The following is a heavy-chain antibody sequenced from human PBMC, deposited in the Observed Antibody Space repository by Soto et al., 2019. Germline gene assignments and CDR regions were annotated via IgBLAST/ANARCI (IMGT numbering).Heavy chain of an antibody. Sequence: GESLKISCKGSGYSFTSYWIGWVRQMPGKGLEWMGIIYPGDSDTRYSPSFQGQVTISADKSISTAYLQWSSLKASDTAMYYCARSYYDSRAPFYYFDYWGQGTLVTRLL. CDR1: GYSFTSYW. V-gene: IGHV5-51*01. D-gene: IGHD3-22*01. J-gene: IGHJ4*02. CDR3: ARSYYDSRAPFYYFDY. CDR2: IYPGDSDT.